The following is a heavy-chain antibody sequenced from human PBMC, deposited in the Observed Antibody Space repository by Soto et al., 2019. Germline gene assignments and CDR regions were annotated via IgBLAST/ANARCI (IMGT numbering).Heavy chain of an antibody. J-gene: IGHJ5*02. CDR3: ARGSGSNPFDP. CDR1: GGSISSYY. Sequence: SETLSLTCTVSGGSISSYYWSWIRQPPGKGLEWIGYIYYSGSTNYNPSLKSRVTISVDTSKNQFSLKLSSVTAADTAVYYCARGSGSNPFDPWGQGTLVTVSS. D-gene: IGHD4-4*01. CDR2: IYYSGST. V-gene: IGHV4-59*01.